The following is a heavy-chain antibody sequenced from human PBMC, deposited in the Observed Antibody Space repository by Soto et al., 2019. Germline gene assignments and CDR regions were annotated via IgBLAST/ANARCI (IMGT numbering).Heavy chain of an antibody. CDR3: ATDYGSGSYNQFDY. J-gene: IGHJ4*02. Sequence: QVQLQESDPGLVKPSQTLSLTCTVSGGAISSGGYCWSWIRQHPGKGLEWIGYIYYSGSTYYNPSLKSRVTISVDTSKNQFSLKLSSVTAADTAVYYCATDYGSGSYNQFDYWGQGTLVTVSS. CDR2: IYYSGST. V-gene: IGHV4-31*03. CDR1: GGAISSGGYC. D-gene: IGHD3-10*01.